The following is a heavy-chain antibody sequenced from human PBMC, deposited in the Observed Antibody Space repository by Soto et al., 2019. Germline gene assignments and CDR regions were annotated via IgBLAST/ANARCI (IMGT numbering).Heavy chain of an antibody. J-gene: IGHJ4*02. CDR1: GGSVSNKTYY. CDR2: VYYSGTT. CDR3: ARTTAVPNTLRSRYFFDY. D-gene: IGHD4-17*01. V-gene: IGHV4-61*01. Sequence: KTSETLSLTCSVSGGSVSNKTYYWIWIRQPPGKILEWIGYVYYSGTTNYNPSLKSRVTISVDLSKNQFSLRLSSVTTADTALYYCARTTAVPNTLRSRYFFDYWGQGTLVTVSS.